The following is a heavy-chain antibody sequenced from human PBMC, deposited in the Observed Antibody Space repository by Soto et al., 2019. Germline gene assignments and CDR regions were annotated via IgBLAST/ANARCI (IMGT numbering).Heavy chain of an antibody. CDR1: GYTFTSHV. Sequence: AASVKVSCKASGYTFTSHVISWVRQAPGQGLEWMGLISAYNGDTKYAQKFQGRVTLTTDTPTTTAYMELGSLRSDDTAVYYCAREDGILWFGESHMDVWGTGTTVTVSS. V-gene: IGHV1-18*01. J-gene: IGHJ6*03. D-gene: IGHD3-10*01. CDR3: AREDGILWFGESHMDV. CDR2: ISAYNGDT.